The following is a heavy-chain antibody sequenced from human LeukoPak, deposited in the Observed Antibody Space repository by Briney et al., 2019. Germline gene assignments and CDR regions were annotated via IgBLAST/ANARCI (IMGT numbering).Heavy chain of an antibody. J-gene: IGHJ5*02. CDR3: AILTGIAAAA. CDR2: IRYDGSNK. CDR1: GFTFSSYG. V-gene: IGHV3-30*02. Sequence: PGGSLRLSCAASGFTFSSYGMHWVRQAPGKGLEWVAFIRYDGSNKYYADSVKGRFTISRDNAKNTLYLQMNSLRAEDTAVYYCAILTGIAAAAWGQGTLVTVSS. D-gene: IGHD6-13*01.